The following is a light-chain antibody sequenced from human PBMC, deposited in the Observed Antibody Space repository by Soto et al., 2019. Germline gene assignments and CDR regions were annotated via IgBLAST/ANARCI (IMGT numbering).Light chain of an antibody. CDR3: QQSYSTPRT. J-gene: IGKJ1*01. Sequence: DIQMTQSPSSLSASVGDRVTITCRASQSISSYLNWYQQKPGKAPKLLIYAASSLQSGVPSRFSGSGSGTEFTLTISILQPDDFANYYCQQSYSTPRTFGQGTKVEIK. V-gene: IGKV1-39*01. CDR2: AAS. CDR1: QSISSY.